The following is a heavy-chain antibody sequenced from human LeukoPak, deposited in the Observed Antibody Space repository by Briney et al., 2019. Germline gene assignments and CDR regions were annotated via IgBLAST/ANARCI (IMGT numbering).Heavy chain of an antibody. J-gene: IGHJ4*02. D-gene: IGHD2-2*01. V-gene: IGHV3-7*01. Sequence: PGGSLRLSCAASGFTFSSYWMNWVRQAPGKGLEWVANIKQDGSEKYYVDSVKGRFTISRDNAKNSLYLQMNSLRAEDTAVYYCARLRYCSGISCYWGSGAFDYWGQGTLVTVSS. CDR2: IKQDGSEK. CDR1: GFTFSSYW. CDR3: ARLRYCSGISCYWGSGAFDY.